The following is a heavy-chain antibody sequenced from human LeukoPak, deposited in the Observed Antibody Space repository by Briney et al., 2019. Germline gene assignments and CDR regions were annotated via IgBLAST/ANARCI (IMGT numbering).Heavy chain of an antibody. V-gene: IGHV4-34*01. Sequence: KTSETLSLTCTVSGGSISSYYWSWIRQPPGKGLEWIGEINHSGSTNYNPSLKSRVTISVDTSKNQFSLKLSSVTAADTAVYYCATLRGSGSYYDSPVVYWGQGTLVTVSS. J-gene: IGHJ4*02. D-gene: IGHD3-10*01. CDR3: ATLRGSGSYYDSPVVY. CDR1: GGSISSYY. CDR2: INHSGST.